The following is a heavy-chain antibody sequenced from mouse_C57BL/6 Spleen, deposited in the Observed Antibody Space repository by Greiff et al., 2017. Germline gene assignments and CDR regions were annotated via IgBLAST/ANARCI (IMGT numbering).Heavy chain of an antibody. CDR2: IYPRAGST. CDR1: GYTFTDHT. J-gene: IGHJ3*01. D-gene: IGHD1-1*01. V-gene: IGHV1-78*01. Sequence: VQLQQSDAELVKPGASVKISCKVSGYTFTDHTIHWMKQRPEQGLEWIGYIYPRAGSTKYNEKFKGKATLTADKSSSTAYMQLNSLTSEDSAVYFCAVPYYYGSSRAWFAYWGQGTLVTVSA. CDR3: AVPYYYGSSRAWFAY.